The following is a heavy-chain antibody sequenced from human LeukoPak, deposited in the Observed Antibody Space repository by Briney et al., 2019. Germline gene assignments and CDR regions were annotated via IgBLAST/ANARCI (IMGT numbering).Heavy chain of an antibody. CDR3: AKEFRYQLPSCYPD. CDR2: ISGSGGST. V-gene: IGHV3-23*01. Sequence: PGGSLRLSCAASGFTFSSYAMSWARQAPGKGLEWVSAISGSGGSTYYADSAKGRFAISRDNSKNTLYLQMNSLRAEDTAVYYCAKEFRYQLPSCYPDCGQGTLVTVSS. J-gene: IGHJ4*02. CDR1: GFTFSSYA. D-gene: IGHD2-2*01.